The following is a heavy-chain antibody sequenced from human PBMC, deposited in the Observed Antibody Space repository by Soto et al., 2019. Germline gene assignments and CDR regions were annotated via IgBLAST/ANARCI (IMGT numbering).Heavy chain of an antibody. D-gene: IGHD2-2*01. CDR3: AKGVVPAAPRYYMHV. V-gene: IGHV3-23*01. CDR2: ISGSGGST. J-gene: IGHJ6*03. Sequence: PGGSLRLSCAASGFNFISYAMSWVSQDPGKGLEWVSAISGSGGSTYYADSVKGRFTISRDNSKNTLYLQMNSLRAEDTAVYYCAKGVVPAAPRYYMHVWGKGTTVTVSS. CDR1: GFNFISYA.